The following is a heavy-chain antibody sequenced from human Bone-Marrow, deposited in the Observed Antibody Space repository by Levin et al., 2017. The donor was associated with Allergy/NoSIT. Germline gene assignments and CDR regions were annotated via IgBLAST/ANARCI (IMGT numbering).Heavy chain of an antibody. J-gene: IGHJ4*02. V-gene: IGHV2-70*11. CDR3: ARIHYYDSSGYYFDY. CDR1: GFSLSTSGMC. Sequence: QTLSLTCTFSGFSLSTSGMCVSWIRQPPGKALEWLARIDWDDDKYYSTSLKTRLTISKDTSKNQVVLTMTNMDPVDTATYYCARIHYYDSSGYYFDYWGQGTLVTVSS. D-gene: IGHD3-22*01. CDR2: IDWDDDK.